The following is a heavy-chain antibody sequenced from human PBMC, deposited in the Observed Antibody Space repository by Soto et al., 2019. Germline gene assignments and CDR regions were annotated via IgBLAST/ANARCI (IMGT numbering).Heavy chain of an antibody. J-gene: IGHJ5*02. CDR1: GGSFSGYY. V-gene: IGHV4-34*01. CDR2: INHSGST. Sequence: SETLSLTCAVYGGSFSGYYWSWIRQPPGKGLEWIGEINHSGSTNYNPSLKSRVTISVDTSKNQFSLKLSSVTAADTAVYYCARAVMVRGGNWFDPWGQGTLVTVSS. D-gene: IGHD3-10*01. CDR3: ARAVMVRGGNWFDP.